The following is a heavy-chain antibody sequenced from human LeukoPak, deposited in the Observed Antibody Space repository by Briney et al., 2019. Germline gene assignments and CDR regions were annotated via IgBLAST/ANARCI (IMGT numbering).Heavy chain of an antibody. CDR3: AEIRAERSWNHWFDP. J-gene: IGHJ5*02. CDR1: GGSVSSGDYY. V-gene: IGHV4-30-4*01. CDR2: IYYSGST. Sequence: PSETLSLTCTVSGGSVSSGDYYWSWIRQPPGKGLEWIGYIYYSGSTYYNPSLKSRVTISLDTSKNQFSLRLSSVTAADTAMYYCAEIRAERSWNHWFDPWGQGTLVTVSS. D-gene: IGHD1-1*01.